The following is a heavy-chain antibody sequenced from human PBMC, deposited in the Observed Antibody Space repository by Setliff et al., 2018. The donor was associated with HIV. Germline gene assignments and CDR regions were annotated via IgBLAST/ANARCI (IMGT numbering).Heavy chain of an antibody. CDR2: IYYSGST. CDR1: GGSISSGDYF. Sequence: PSETLSLTCTVSGGSISSGDYFWSWIRQPPGKGLEWIGYIYYSGSTYYNPSLKSRVTISVDTSKNQFSLKLSSVTAADTAVYYCARAGGSGSYYWFDPGGQGIWVTVSS. CDR3: ARAGGSGSYYWFDP. D-gene: IGHD3-10*01. V-gene: IGHV4-30-4*08. J-gene: IGHJ5*02.